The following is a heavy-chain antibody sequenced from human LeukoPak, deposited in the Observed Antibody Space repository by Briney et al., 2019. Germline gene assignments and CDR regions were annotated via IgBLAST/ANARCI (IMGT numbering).Heavy chain of an antibody. CDR2: TSNQGNNI. D-gene: IGHD1-26*01. Sequence: GGSLRLSCAASGFTFSSFGMPWVRQAPGKGLEWVALTSNQGNNIDYANSVRGRFTISRDNSKSTLYLQMNSLRPEDTAIYYCVRDRYSGNYRQAGTFAYWGQGTLVTVSS. CDR1: GFTFSSFG. V-gene: IGHV3-30*03. CDR3: VRDRYSGNYRQAGTFAY. J-gene: IGHJ4*02.